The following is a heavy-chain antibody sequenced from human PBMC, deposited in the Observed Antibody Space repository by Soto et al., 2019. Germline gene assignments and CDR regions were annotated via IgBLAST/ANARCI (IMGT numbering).Heavy chain of an antibody. Sequence: GASVKVSCKASGYTFTSYGTNWVRQAPGQGLEWMGWISAYNGNTNYAQKLQGRVTMTTDTSTSTAYMELRSLRSDDTAVYYCARDRRFLEWLSFAFDIWGQGTMVTVSS. CDR1: GYTFTSYG. J-gene: IGHJ3*02. CDR3: ARDRRFLEWLSFAFDI. V-gene: IGHV1-18*01. CDR2: ISAYNGNT. D-gene: IGHD3-3*01.